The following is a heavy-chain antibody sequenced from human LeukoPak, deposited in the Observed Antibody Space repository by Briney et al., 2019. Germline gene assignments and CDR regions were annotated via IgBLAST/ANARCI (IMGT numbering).Heavy chain of an antibody. CDR1: GGSISSGGYY. J-gene: IGHJ4*02. CDR3: ARGRFEGYCSSTSCRIPYYFDY. V-gene: IGHV4-39*07. CDR2: INHSGST. Sequence: SETLSLTCTVSGGSISSGGYYWSWIRQPPGKGLEWIGEINHSGSTNYNPSLKSRVTISVDTSKNQFSLKLSSVTAADTAVYYCARGRFEGYCSSTSCRIPYYFDYWGQGTLVTVSS. D-gene: IGHD2-2*01.